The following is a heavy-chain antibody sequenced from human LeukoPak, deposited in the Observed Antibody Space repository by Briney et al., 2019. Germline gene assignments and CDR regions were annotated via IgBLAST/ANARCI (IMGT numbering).Heavy chain of an antibody. CDR3: ARDLNWETY. V-gene: IGHV3-21*05. J-gene: IGHJ4*02. D-gene: IGHD7-27*01. CDR1: GFTFSNYN. Sequence: GGSLRLSCAASGFTFSNYNMNWVRQAPGKGLEWVSDISSGGSSINYADSVKGRFTISRDNAKNSLYLQMNSLRAEDTAVYYCARDLNWETYWGQGTLVSVSS. CDR2: ISSGGSSI.